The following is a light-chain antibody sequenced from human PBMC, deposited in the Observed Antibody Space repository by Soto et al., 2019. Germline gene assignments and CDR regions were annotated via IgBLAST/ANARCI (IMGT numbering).Light chain of an antibody. CDR3: ATWDDSVNGPV. J-gene: IGLJ3*02. Sequence: QSVLTQPSSASATPGQKVTISCSGGKSNIGSNSVTWYQQFPRTAPKLLIYTNDQRPSGVPDRFSASKSGTSASLAISGLQSDDEAEYYCATWDDSVNGPVFGGGTKLTVL. V-gene: IGLV1-44*01. CDR1: KSNIGSNS. CDR2: TND.